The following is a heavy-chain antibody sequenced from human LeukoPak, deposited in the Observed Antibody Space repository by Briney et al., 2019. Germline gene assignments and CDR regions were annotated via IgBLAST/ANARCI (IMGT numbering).Heavy chain of an antibody. Sequence: SQTLSLTCAVSGGSISSGGYSWSWIRQPPGKGLEWIGYIYHSGSTYYNPSLKSRVTISVDKSKNQFSLKLRSVTAADTAVYYCARDFWSGYYGWFEPWGQGTLVTVSS. V-gene: IGHV4-30-2*01. CDR2: IYHSGST. CDR3: ARDFWSGYYGWFEP. D-gene: IGHD3-3*01. CDR1: GGSISSGGYS. J-gene: IGHJ5*02.